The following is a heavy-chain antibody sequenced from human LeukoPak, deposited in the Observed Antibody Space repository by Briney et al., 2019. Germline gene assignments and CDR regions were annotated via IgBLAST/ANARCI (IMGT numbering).Heavy chain of an antibody. Sequence: SETLSLTCTVSAYSIGSGYSWGWIRQPPGKGLEWNATISHDGTTFYNPSLKSRVTMTLDTSRNQFSLRLSSVTAADTAVYYCARDLSVYYYYYFDFWGQGTLVTVSS. D-gene: IGHD3-22*01. CDR3: ARDLSVYYYYYFDF. CDR2: ISHDGTT. V-gene: IGHV4-38-2*02. J-gene: IGHJ4*02. CDR1: AYSIGSGYS.